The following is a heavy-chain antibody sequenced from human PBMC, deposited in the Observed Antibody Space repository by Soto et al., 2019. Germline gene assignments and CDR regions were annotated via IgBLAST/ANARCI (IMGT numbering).Heavy chain of an antibody. D-gene: IGHD3-16*02. CDR3: ARWPLRLGELSLYQSWFVP. J-gene: IGHJ5*02. Sequence: QVQLVQSGAEVKKPGSSVKVSCKASGGTFSSYAISWVRQAPGQGLEWMGGIIPIFGTANYAQKFQGRVTITADETTNTAYMELSGLGSECTAVYYCARWPLRLGELSLYQSWFVPWVQETLITVSS. V-gene: IGHV1-69*01. CDR2: IIPIFGTA. CDR1: GGTFSSYA.